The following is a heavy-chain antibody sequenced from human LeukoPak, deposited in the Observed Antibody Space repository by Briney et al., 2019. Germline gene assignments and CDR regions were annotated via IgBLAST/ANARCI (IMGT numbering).Heavy chain of an antibody. CDR1: GFTFSSFA. CDR2: INGSGSST. Sequence: GGSLRLYCAASGFTFSSFAMSWLRQAPGKGLEGVSAINGSGSSTYDAASVKGRFTISRDNSKNKVSLQMKSLRADGTAVYYCAKGLWFGEPTHITHFAYWRQGTLVSVSS. V-gene: IGHV3-23*01. J-gene: IGHJ4*02. D-gene: IGHD3-10*01. CDR3: AKGLWFGEPTHITHFAY.